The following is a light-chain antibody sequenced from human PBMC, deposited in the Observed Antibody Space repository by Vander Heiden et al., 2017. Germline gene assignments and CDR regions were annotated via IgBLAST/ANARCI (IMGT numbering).Light chain of an antibody. J-gene: IGLJ3*02. V-gene: IGLV1-44*01. CDR1: SSNNGSNT. CDR3: AAWDDSLNGRV. Sequence: QSVLTQPPSASGTTGQRVPISCSGSSSNNGSNTVNWYQPRPGPAPTLRFVRNNQRPSGVPDRFSGSKSGTSASLAISGLQSEDEADYYCAAWDDSLNGRVFGGGTKLTVL. CDR2: RNN.